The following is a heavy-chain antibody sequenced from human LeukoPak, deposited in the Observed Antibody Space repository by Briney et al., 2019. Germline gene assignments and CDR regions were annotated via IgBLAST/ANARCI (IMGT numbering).Heavy chain of an antibody. CDR2: ISWNSGSI. V-gene: IGHV3-9*01. J-gene: IGHJ4*02. D-gene: IGHD3-3*01. CDR1: GFTFDDYA. CDR3: AKSGFLEWLLYRSGSYYFDY. Sequence: PGGSLRHSCAASGFTFDDYAMHWVRQAPGKGLEWVSGISWNSGSIGYADSVKGRFAISRDNSKNTLYLQMNSLRAEDTAVYYCAKSGFLEWLLYRSGSYYFDYWGQGTLVTVSS.